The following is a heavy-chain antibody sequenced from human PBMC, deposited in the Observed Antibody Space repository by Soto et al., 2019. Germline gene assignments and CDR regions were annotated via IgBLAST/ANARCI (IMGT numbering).Heavy chain of an antibody. CDR1: GFTFSSYA. Sequence: PGGSLRLSCAASGFTFSSYAMSGVRQAPGKGLEWVSAISGSGGSTYYADSVKGRFTISRDNSKNTLYLQMNSLRAEDTAVYYCAKAGYSSSSYYYCGMDVWGQGTTVTVSS. CDR2: ISGSGGST. V-gene: IGHV3-23*01. CDR3: AKAGYSSSSYYYCGMDV. J-gene: IGHJ6*02. D-gene: IGHD6-6*01.